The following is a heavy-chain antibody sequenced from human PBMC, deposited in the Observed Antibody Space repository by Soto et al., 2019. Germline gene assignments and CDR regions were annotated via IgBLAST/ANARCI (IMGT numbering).Heavy chain of an antibody. D-gene: IGHD4-17*01. CDR1: SGPDRSHN. J-gene: IGHJ6*02. CDR3: VRQGIDYLHGLVDV. Sequence: QVQLQQSGPRLVKPSETLSLTCTVSSGPDRSHNWGWIRQPPGRGLEWIGYVYYTGDTAYNPSLRGRVTLSADTSTNAISLTLHSVTAADTAVYYCVRQGIDYLHGLVDVWGQGTTVSVSS. CDR2: VYYTGDT. V-gene: IGHV4-59*08.